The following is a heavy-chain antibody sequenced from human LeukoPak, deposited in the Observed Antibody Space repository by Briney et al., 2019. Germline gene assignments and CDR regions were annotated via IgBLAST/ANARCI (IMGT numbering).Heavy chain of an antibody. CDR2: INWNGGST. CDR3: ARGYSGYDYYFDY. CDR1: GFTFSDYW. Sequence: PGGSLRLSCTASGFTFSDYWMHWVRQAPGKGLEWVSGINWNGGSTGYADSVKGRFTISRDNAKNSLYLQMNSLRAEDTALYYCARGYSGYDYYFDYWGQGTLVTVSS. D-gene: IGHD5-12*01. J-gene: IGHJ4*02. V-gene: IGHV3-20*04.